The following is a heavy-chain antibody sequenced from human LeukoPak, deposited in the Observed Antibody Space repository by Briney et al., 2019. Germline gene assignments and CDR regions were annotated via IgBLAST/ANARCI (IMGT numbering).Heavy chain of an antibody. Sequence: PSETLSLTCTASGGSISSYYWSWIRQPPGKGLEWIGYIYYSGSTNYNPSLKSRVTISVDTSKNQFSLKLSSVTAADTAVYYCARAGSSWSSIDYWGQGTLVTVSS. J-gene: IGHJ4*02. D-gene: IGHD6-13*01. CDR2: IYYSGST. CDR3: ARAGSSWSSIDY. V-gene: IGHV4-59*01. CDR1: GGSISSYY.